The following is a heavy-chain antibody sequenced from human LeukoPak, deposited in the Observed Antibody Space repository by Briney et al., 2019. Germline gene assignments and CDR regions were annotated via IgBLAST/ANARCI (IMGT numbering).Heavy chain of an antibody. J-gene: IGHJ6*03. CDR1: GFTFSDYS. CDR3: ARDLTSAYWTPGGYYYMDV. V-gene: IGHV3-48*01. D-gene: IGHD3/OR15-3a*01. CDR2: ITRRSSFT. Sequence: PGGSLRLSCVASGFTFSDYSMNWVRQTPGKGLEWISYITRRSSFTYFADSGKGRFTISRDDARKSLYLQMNSLRVDDTAVYYCARDLTSAYWTPGGYYYMDVWGKGTAVTVSS.